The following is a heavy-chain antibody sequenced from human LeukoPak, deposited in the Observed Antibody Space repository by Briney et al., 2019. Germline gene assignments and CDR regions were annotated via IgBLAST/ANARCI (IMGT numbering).Heavy chain of an antibody. D-gene: IGHD3-22*01. CDR1: TFTFDDYA. CDR2: INWNGRST. CDR3: ARAQNYYNSSGWFGSDYYYMDV. Sequence: GGSLRLSCAASTFTFDDYAMSWVRQVPGKGLEWVSGINWNGRSTSYADSVKGRFTISRDNAKNSLYLQMSSLRAEDTALYYCARAQNYYNSSGWFGSDYYYMDVWGKGTMVTISS. V-gene: IGHV3-20*04. J-gene: IGHJ6*03.